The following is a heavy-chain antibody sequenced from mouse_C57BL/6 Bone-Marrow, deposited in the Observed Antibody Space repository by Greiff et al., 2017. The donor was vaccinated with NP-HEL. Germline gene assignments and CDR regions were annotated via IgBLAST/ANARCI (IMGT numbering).Heavy chain of an antibody. Sequence: EVQLQQSGPVLVKPGASVKMSCKASGYTFTDYYMNWVKQSHGKSLEWIGVINPYNGGTSYNQKFKGKATLTVDKSSSTAYMELNSLTSEDSAVYYCARWGDYYGSSFDYWGQGTTLTVSS. CDR2: INPYNGGT. CDR1: GYTFTDYY. CDR3: ARWGDYYGSSFDY. D-gene: IGHD1-1*01. J-gene: IGHJ2*01. V-gene: IGHV1-19*01.